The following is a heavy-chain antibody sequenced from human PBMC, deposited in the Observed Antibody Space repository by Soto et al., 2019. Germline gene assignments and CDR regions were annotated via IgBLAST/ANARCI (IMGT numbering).Heavy chain of an antibody. V-gene: IGHV4-59*01. J-gene: IGHJ4*02. CDR1: GDSISTNY. Sequence: QVQLQESGPGLVKPSETLSLTCTVSGDSISTNYWSWIRQPPGKGLEWIGNIYYSGSTNYNPSLKSRVTISLDTSKNEFSLKLSSVTAADTAVYYCASTRRWLSFDSWGPGTLVTVSS. CDR3: ASTRRWLSFDS. CDR2: IYYSGST. D-gene: IGHD3-22*01.